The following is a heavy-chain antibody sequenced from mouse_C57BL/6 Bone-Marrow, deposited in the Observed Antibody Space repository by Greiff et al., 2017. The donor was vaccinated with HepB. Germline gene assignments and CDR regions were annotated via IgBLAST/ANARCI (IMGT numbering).Heavy chain of an antibody. CDR3: TTIYYDYDGGLLDFDV. CDR2: IDPENGDT. D-gene: IGHD2-4*01. CDR1: GFNIKDDY. J-gene: IGHJ1*03. Sequence: VQLQQSGAELVRPGASVKLSCTASGFNIKDDYMHWVKQRPEQGLEWIGWIDPENGDTEDASKFQGKATITADTSSNTAYLQLNSLTSEDTAVYYCTTIYYDYDGGLLDFDVWGTGTTVTVSS. V-gene: IGHV14-4*01.